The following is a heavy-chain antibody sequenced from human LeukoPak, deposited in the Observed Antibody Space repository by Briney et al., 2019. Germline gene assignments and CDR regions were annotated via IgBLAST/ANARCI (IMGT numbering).Heavy chain of an antibody. CDR3: VRGNYDNRGYSNAFDI. Sequence: SGTLSLTCTVSGASISSSYWSWIRQPPGKRLEWIGYVYYNGNTNSNPSLKSRVTISADSSKNQFSLKLSSVTAADTAIYYCVRGNYDNRGYSNAFDIWGQGTMVTVSS. V-gene: IGHV4-59*01. CDR1: GASISSSY. CDR2: VYYNGNT. J-gene: IGHJ3*02. D-gene: IGHD3-22*01.